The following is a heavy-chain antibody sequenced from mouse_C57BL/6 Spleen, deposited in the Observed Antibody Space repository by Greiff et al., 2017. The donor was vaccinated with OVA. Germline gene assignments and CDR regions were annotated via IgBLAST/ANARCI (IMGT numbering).Heavy chain of an antibody. CDR1: GFSLTSYG. V-gene: IGHV2-6*01. Sequence: VKLQESGPGLVAPSQSLSITCTVSGFSLTSYGVDWVRQSPGKGLEWLGVIWGVGSTNYNSALKSRLSISKDNSKSQVFLKMNSLQTDDTAMYYCASDDGSSSFAYWGQGTLVTVSA. D-gene: IGHD1-1*01. J-gene: IGHJ3*01. CDR2: IWGVGST. CDR3: ASDDGSSSFAY.